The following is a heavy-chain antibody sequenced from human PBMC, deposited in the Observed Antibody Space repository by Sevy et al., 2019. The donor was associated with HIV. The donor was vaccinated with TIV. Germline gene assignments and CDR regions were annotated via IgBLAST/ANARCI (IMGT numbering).Heavy chain of an antibody. D-gene: IGHD3-10*01. J-gene: IGHJ6*02. V-gene: IGHV3-21*01. CDR1: GFTFSSYS. CDR3: ARDGSGGYRYYYYGMDV. Sequence: GGSLRLSCAASGFTFSSYSMNWVRQAPGKGLEWVSSISSSSTYIYYADSVKGRFTISSDNAKNSRYLQMNSLRAEDTGVYYCARDGSGGYRYYYYGMDVWGQGTTVTVSS. CDR2: ISSSSTYI.